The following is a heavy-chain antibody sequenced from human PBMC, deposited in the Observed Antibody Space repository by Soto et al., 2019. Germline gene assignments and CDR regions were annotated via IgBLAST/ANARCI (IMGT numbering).Heavy chain of an antibody. D-gene: IGHD6-19*01. CDR1: GYSFTSYW. J-gene: IGHJ6*02. V-gene: IGHV5-10-1*01. CDR3: ARHADNSSGWYRYYYGMDV. Sequence: PGESLKISCKGSGYSFTSYWISWVRQMPGKGLEWMGRIDPSDSYTNYSPSFQGHVTISADKSISTAYLQWSSLKASDTAMYYCARHADNSSGWYRYYYGMDVVGQETTVTVSS. CDR2: IDPSDSYT.